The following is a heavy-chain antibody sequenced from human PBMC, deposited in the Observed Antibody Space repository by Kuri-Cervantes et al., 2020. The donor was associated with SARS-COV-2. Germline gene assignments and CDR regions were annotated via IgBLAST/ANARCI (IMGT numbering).Heavy chain of an antibody. Sequence: ASVKVSCRASGYTFTTYYIHWVRQAPGQGLVWMGIINPSGGGTSYAQKFQGRVAVTRDTPTSTVYMELSSLRSEDTAVYYCARDPTTVTTGIGMDVWGQGTTVTVSS. CDR2: INPSGGGT. D-gene: IGHD4-17*01. V-gene: IGHV1-46*01. CDR1: GYTFTTYY. CDR3: ARDPTTVTTGIGMDV. J-gene: IGHJ6*02.